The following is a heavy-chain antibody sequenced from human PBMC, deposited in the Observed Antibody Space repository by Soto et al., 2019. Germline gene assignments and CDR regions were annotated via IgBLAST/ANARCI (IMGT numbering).Heavy chain of an antibody. CDR3: ARGGKTVTTFDY. D-gene: IGHD4-17*01. V-gene: IGHV4-30-2*01. CDR2: IYHSGST. Sequence: QLQLQESGSGLVKPSQTLSLTCAVSGGSISSGGYSWSWIQQPPGKVLEWIGYIYHSGSTYYNPSLKSRVTISVDRSKNQFSLKLSSVTAADTAVYYCARGGKTVTTFDYWGQGTLGTVSS. CDR1: GGSISSGGYS. J-gene: IGHJ4*02.